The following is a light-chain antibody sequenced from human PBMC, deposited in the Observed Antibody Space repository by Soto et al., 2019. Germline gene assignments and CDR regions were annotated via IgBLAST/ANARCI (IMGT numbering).Light chain of an antibody. CDR1: SSDVGGYNS. CDR2: EVN. CDR3: SSYGGSNHLV. V-gene: IGLV2-8*01. J-gene: IGLJ2*01. Sequence: QSALTQPPSASGSPGQSVTISCTGTSSDVGGYNSVSWYQQHPGKAPKLMIYEVNKRPSGVPDRFSGSKSGNTASLTVSGLQVEAEADYYCSSYGGSNHLVFGGGTKLTVL.